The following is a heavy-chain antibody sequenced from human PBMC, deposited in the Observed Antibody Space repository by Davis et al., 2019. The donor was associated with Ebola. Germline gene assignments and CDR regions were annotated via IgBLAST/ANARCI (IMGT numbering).Heavy chain of an antibody. Sequence: GESLKISCAASGFTYTNHAMSWVRQAPGKGLEWVSVIYSGGSTYYADSVKGRFTISRDNSKNTLYLQMNSLRAEDTAVYYCAIGRRLVVGPSMDVWGQGTTVTVSS. D-gene: IGHD2-15*01. CDR1: GFTYTNHA. CDR3: AIGRRLVVGPSMDV. CDR2: IYSGGST. J-gene: IGHJ6*02. V-gene: IGHV3-66*01.